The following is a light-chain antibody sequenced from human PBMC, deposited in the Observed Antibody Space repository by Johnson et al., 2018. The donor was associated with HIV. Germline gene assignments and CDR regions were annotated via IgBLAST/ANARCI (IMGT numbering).Light chain of an antibody. J-gene: IGLJ1*01. V-gene: IGLV1-51*01. CDR1: SSNTGRNY. Sequence: QSVLTQPPSVSAAPGQKVTISCSGSSSNTGRNYVSWYQQLPGTAPKVLIYDNIKRPSGIPDRFSGSQSGTSATLGITGLQTGDEAVYYCETGDSSLRVGFFGTGSKVTVL. CDR3: ETGDSSLRVGF. CDR2: DNI.